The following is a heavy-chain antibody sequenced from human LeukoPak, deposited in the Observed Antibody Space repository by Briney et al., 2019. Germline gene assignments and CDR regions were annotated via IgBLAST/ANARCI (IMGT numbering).Heavy chain of an antibody. CDR3: ARGSGSYTYGMDV. J-gene: IGHJ6*02. D-gene: IGHD1-26*01. CDR2: ISSSSSYI. Sequence: KPGGSLRLSCAASGFTFSSYSMNWVRQAPGKGLEWVSSISSSSSYIYYADSVKGRFTISRDNAKNSLYLQMNSLRAEDTAVYYCARGSGSYTYGMDVWGQGTTVTVSS. V-gene: IGHV3-21*01. CDR1: GFTFSSYS.